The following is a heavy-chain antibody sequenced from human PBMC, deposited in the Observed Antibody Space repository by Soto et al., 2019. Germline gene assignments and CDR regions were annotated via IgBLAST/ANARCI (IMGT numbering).Heavy chain of an antibody. CDR2: VWHDGTRK. CDR1: DFAFRLHG. D-gene: IGHD3-10*01. CDR3: ATDRSSSYSYAMDL. J-gene: IGHJ6*02. Sequence: QVHLVESGGGIVQPGGSLTLSCSVSDFAFRLHGIHWVRQTPGKGLEWVAMVWHDGTRKYFRDSVRGRFTISRDSAKNKVYLQMNNLRGDDSALYFCATDRSSSYSYAMDLWGQGTTVTVSS. V-gene: IGHV3-33*01.